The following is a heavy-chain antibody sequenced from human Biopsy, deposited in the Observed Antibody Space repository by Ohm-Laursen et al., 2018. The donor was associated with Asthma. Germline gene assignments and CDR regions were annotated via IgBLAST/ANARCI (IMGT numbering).Heavy chain of an antibody. CDR3: ARLPYGSGSFFDF. Sequence: ESLKISCKTSGYIFTSYWIGWVRQMPGKGLEWITIIFPDDSDTIYSPSFQGQVTISADKSISTVYLQWSSLKASDTAKYYCARLPYGSGSFFDFWGQGTQVTVAS. V-gene: IGHV5-51*01. CDR1: GYIFTSYW. CDR2: IFPDDSDT. D-gene: IGHD3-10*01. J-gene: IGHJ4*02.